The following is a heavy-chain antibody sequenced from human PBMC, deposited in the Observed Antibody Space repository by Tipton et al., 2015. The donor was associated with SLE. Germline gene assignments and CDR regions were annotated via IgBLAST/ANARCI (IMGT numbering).Heavy chain of an antibody. Sequence: LRLSCTVSGDSISNYYWSWIRQPAGKGLEWIGYISYSETTNYNPSLKSRVTISVDTSKNQFSLKLRSVTAADTAVYYCAGAWQGYCSGGTCYVLDYWGQGTLVTVSS. V-gene: IGHV4-59*01. CDR3: AGAWQGYCSGGTCYVLDY. CDR1: GDSISNYY. J-gene: IGHJ4*02. CDR2: ISYSETT. D-gene: IGHD2-15*01.